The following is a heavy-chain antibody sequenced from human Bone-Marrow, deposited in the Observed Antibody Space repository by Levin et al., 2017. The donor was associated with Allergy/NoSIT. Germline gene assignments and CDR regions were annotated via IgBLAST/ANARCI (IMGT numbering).Heavy chain of an antibody. J-gene: IGHJ5*02. Sequence: SCAGFGFTFIDYSLTWVRQAPGKGLEWVSSISSTSGFKDYADSVKGRFIISRDNSKNLVFLQMNSLTVDDTAIYYCAREGPNWFDPWGQGTLVTVSS. CDR1: GFTFIDYS. V-gene: IGHV3-21*06. CDR2: ISSTSGFK. CDR3: AREGPNWFDP.